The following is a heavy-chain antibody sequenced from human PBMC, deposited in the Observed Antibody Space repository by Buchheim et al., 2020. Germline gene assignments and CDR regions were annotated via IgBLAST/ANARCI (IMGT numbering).Heavy chain of an antibody. J-gene: IGHJ6*02. CDR1: GFTFSSYG. CDR2: IWYDGSNK. D-gene: IGHD6-6*01. CDR3: ARECSGGYSSSSVDYYYGMDV. V-gene: IGHV3-33*01. Sequence: QVQLVESGGGVVQPGRSLRLSCAASGFTFSSYGMHWVRQAPGKGLEWVAVIWYDGSNKYYADSVKGRFTISRDNSKNTLYLQMNSLRAEDTAVYYCARECSGGYSSSSVDYYYGMDVWGQGTT.